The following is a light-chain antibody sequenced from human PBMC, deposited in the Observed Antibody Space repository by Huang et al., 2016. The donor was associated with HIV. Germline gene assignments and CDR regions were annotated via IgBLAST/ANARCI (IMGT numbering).Light chain of an antibody. Sequence: DIQMTQSPSSLSAFVGDKVTITCRASENIRKYLNWYQQKPGKAPKVLIYAASSLQSGVPSRFSGSGSGTDFTLTINSLQPEDFAIYYCQQSYNTPLTFGGGTRLEIK. J-gene: IGKJ4*01. CDR3: QQSYNTPLT. CDR2: AAS. V-gene: IGKV1-39*01. CDR1: ENIRKY.